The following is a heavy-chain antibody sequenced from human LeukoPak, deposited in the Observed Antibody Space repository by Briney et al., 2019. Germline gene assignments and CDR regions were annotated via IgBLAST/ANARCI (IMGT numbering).Heavy chain of an antibody. CDR1: GFIFSNYN. CDR3: ATPHVRQWLVVDAFDI. Sequence: GGSLRLSCAASGFIFSNYNMNWVRQAPGKGLEWLSYISSNGRTIYYADSVRGRFTISRDNAKNSLYLQMNSLRAEDTAVYYCATPHVRQWLVVDAFDIWGQGTMVTVSS. CDR2: ISSNGRTI. D-gene: IGHD6-19*01. V-gene: IGHV3-48*01. J-gene: IGHJ3*02.